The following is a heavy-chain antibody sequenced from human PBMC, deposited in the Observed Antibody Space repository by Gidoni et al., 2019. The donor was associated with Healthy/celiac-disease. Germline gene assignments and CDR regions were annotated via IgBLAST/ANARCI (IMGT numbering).Heavy chain of an antibody. D-gene: IGHD5-12*01. J-gene: IGHJ4*02. CDR3: ARGGSGGSGYDWYYFDY. V-gene: IGHV1-69*02. Sequence: QVQLVQSGAEVKKPGSSVQVSCKASGGTFSSYTISWVRQAPGQGLEWMGRIIPILGIANYAQKFQGRVTITADKSTSTAYMELSSLRSEDTAVYYCARGGSGGSGYDWYYFDYWGQGTLVTVSS. CDR2: IIPILGIA. CDR1: GGTFSSYT.